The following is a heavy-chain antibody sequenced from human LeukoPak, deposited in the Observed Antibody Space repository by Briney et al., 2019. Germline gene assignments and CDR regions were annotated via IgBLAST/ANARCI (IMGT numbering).Heavy chain of an antibody. CDR1: GGSISRSSYY. Sequence: SETLSLTCAVSGGSISRSSYYWGWIRQPPGKGLEWIGNIYYSGSTYYNPSLKSRVTMSVDTSKNQFSLKLSSVTAADTAVYYCARGLQGSGSYYRYWYFDLWGRGTLVTVSS. J-gene: IGHJ2*01. CDR3: ARGLQGSGSYYRYWYFDL. CDR2: IYYSGST. D-gene: IGHD3-10*01. V-gene: IGHV4-39*07.